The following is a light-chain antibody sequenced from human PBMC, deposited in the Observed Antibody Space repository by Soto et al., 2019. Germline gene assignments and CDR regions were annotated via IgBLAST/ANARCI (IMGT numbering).Light chain of an antibody. CDR2: AAS. V-gene: IGKV1-39*01. CDR3: HQTDSIPET. CDR1: QSISLF. Sequence: DIQMTQSPSSLSASVGDTVTITCRASQSISLFLNWYPQKPGKAPKLLIYAASRLQSGVPSRFSGNGSGTDFTLTISSLQPEDFATYYCHQTDSIPETFGQGTKVEIK. J-gene: IGKJ1*01.